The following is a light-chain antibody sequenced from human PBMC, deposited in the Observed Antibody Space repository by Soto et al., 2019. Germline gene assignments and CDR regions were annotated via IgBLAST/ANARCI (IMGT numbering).Light chain of an antibody. Sequence: IVLTQSPATLSLSPGARAPLSCGASQSVGTYIAWYKQQPGLAPRLVIFDSSTRATGIPDRFSGSGSGTDFTLTISRLEPEDFAVYFCQQYGNSPQITFGQGTRLEIK. J-gene: IGKJ5*01. CDR3: QQYGNSPQIT. CDR2: DSS. V-gene: IGKV3D-20*01. CDR1: QSVGTY.